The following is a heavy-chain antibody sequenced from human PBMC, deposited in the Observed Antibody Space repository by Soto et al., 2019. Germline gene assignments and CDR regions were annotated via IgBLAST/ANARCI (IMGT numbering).Heavy chain of an antibody. D-gene: IGHD2-2*01. V-gene: IGHV3-23*01. J-gene: IGHJ6*02. CDR2: ISGSGGST. Sequence: GGSLRLCCAASGFTFSSYAMSWVRQAPGKGLEWVSAISGSGGSTYYADSVKGRFTISRDNSKNTLYLQMNSLRAEDTAVYYCAKAPGGYCSSTSCYVGENYYYYGTDVWGQGTTVTVSS. CDR3: AKAPGGYCSSTSCYVGENYYYYGTDV. CDR1: GFTFSSYA.